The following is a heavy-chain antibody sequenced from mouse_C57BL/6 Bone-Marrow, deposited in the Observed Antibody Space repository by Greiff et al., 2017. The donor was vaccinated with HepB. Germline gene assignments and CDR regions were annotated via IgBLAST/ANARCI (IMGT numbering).Heavy chain of an antibody. CDR1: GYTFTSYT. CDR2: INPSSGYT. CDR3: AFYDYDYFDY. V-gene: IGHV1-4*01. Sequence: VQLQESGAELARPGASVKMSCKASGYTFTSYTMHWVKQRPGQGLEWIGYINPSSGYTKYNQKFKDKATLTADKSSSTAYMQLSSLTSEDYAVYYCAFYDYDYFDYWGQGTTLTVSS. D-gene: IGHD2-4*01. J-gene: IGHJ2*01.